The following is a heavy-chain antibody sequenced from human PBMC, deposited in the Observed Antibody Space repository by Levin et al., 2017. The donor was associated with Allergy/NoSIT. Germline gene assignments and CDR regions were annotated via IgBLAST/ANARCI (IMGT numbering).Heavy chain of an antibody. CDR3: SSRGSFDH. CDR2: ITSDGTNK. D-gene: IGHD3-10*01. Sequence: GASVKVSCSASGLSFSDYGMHWVRQAPDSGLEWVTLITSDGTNKFYADSVKGRFIVSRDNSRNRLYLQLNSLRPEDTAVYYCSSRGSFDHWGQGTLVTVSS. V-gene: IGHV3-30*03. CDR1: GLSFSDYG. J-gene: IGHJ4*02.